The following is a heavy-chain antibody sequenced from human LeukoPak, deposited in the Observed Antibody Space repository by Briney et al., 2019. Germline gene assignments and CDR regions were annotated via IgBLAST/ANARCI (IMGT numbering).Heavy chain of an antibody. Sequence: GGSLRLSCAASGFTFSSYGMHWVRQAPGKGLEWVAVISYDGSNKYYADSVKGRFTISRDNSKNTLYLQMNSLRAEVTAVYYCAKGSGWYRVEIYFDYWGQGTLVTASS. CDR2: ISYDGSNK. CDR1: GFTFSSYG. J-gene: IGHJ4*02. D-gene: IGHD6-19*01. CDR3: AKGSGWYRVEIYFDY. V-gene: IGHV3-30*18.